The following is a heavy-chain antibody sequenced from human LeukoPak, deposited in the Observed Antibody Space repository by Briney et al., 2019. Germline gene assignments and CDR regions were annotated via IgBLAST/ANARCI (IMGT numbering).Heavy chain of an antibody. V-gene: IGHV3-21*01. D-gene: IGHD5-12*01. CDR1: GFSFSTYN. J-gene: IGHJ6*03. Sequence: TGGSLGLSCAASGFSFSTYNMNWVRQAPGKALEWVSSITSSGREIFYIDSVKGRFTISRDNAEKSLYLQMDSLRAEDTAVYFCARDPYNGAYGNDYYYYMDAWGKGTTVTVSS. CDR3: ARDPYNGAYGNDYYYYMDA. CDR2: ITSSGREI.